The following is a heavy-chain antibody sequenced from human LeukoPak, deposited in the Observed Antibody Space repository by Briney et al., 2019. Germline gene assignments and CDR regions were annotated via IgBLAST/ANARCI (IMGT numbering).Heavy chain of an antibody. CDR1: GYTFTSYY. CDR2: INPSGGST. Sequence: ASVKVSCKASGYTFTSYYMHWVRQAPGQGLEWMGIINPSGGSTSYAQKFQGRVTMTRDTSTSTVYMELSSLRSEDTAVYYCASDYYDPFGRYCYYGMDVWGQGTTVTVSS. V-gene: IGHV1-46*01. D-gene: IGHD3-3*01. J-gene: IGHJ6*02. CDR3: ASDYYDPFGRYCYYGMDV.